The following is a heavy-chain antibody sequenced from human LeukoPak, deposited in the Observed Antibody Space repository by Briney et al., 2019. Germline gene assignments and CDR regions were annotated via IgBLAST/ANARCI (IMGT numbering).Heavy chain of an antibody. D-gene: IGHD1-26*01. J-gene: IGHJ4*02. CDR2: ISGSGGST. Sequence: GGSLRLSCAASGFTFSSYAMSRVRQAPGKGLEWVSAISGSGGSTYYADSVKGRFTISRDNSKNTLYLQMNSLRAEDTAVYYCAKDRGSAPYYFDYWGQGTLVTVSS. V-gene: IGHV3-23*01. CDR1: GFTFSSYA. CDR3: AKDRGSAPYYFDY.